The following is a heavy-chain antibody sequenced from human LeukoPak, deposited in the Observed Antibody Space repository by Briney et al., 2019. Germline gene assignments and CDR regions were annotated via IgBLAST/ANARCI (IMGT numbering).Heavy chain of an antibody. V-gene: IGHV4-59*01. CDR3: ARHRFGHLFDY. CDR1: GGSISSYY. Sequence: KTSETLSLTCTVSGGSISSYYWSWIRQPPGKGLEWIGYVYHTGHTHYSPSLKSRVTASLDTSRNQVSLILSSVTAADTAVYYCARHRFGHLFDYWGQGTLVFVSS. J-gene: IGHJ4*02. D-gene: IGHD3-16*01. CDR2: VYHTGHT.